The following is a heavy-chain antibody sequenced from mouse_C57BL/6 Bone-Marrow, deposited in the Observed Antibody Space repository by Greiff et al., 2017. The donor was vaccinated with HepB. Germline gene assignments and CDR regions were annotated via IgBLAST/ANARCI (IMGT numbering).Heavy chain of an antibody. J-gene: IGHJ1*03. CDR1: GYTFTEYT. CDR3: ARHDEVFITTGIYWYFDV. V-gene: IGHV1-62-2*01. Sequence: VQLQQSGAELVKPGASVKLSCKASGYTFTEYTIHWVKQRSGQGLEWIGWFYTGSGSIKYNEKFKDKATLTADKSSSTVYMELSRLTSEDSAVYFCARHDEVFITTGIYWYFDVWGTGTTVTVSS. CDR2: FYTGSGSI. D-gene: IGHD1-2*01.